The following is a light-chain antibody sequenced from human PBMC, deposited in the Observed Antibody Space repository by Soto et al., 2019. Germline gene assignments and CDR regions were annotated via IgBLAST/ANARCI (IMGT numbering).Light chain of an antibody. CDR2: RNN. CDR1: SSNIGSNY. Sequence: QSVLTQPPSASGTPGQRVTISCSGSSSNIGSNYVYWYQQLPGTAPKLLIYRNNQRPSGVPDRFSGSKSGNSASLAISGLRSEDEGDYYCAAWDDSLSGHVVFGGGTKLTVL. V-gene: IGLV1-47*01. J-gene: IGLJ2*01. CDR3: AAWDDSLSGHVV.